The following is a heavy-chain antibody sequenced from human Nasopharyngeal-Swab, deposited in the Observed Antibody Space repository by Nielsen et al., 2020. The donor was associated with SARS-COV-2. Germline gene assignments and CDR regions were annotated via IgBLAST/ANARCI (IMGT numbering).Heavy chain of an antibody. CDR3: ARYVDYDILTGYYSYGRDV. Sequence: GESLKISCAASGFTLSSYWMHWVRQAPGTGLVWVSRINNDGSSTNHADSVKGRFTISRDNAKNTLYLQMNSLRAEDTAVYYCARYVDYDILTGYYSYGRDVWGQGTTVTVSS. CDR2: INNDGSST. D-gene: IGHD3-9*01. CDR1: GFTLSSYW. V-gene: IGHV3-74*01. J-gene: IGHJ6*02.